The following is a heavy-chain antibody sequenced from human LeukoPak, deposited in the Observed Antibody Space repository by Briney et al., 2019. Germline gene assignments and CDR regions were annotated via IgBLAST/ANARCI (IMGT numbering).Heavy chain of an antibody. J-gene: IGHJ5*02. CDR3: AKDLSPQRSTANWFDP. D-gene: IGHD4-11*01. CDR1: GFTFSSYA. Sequence: GGSLRLSCAASGFTFSSYAMSWVRQAPGKGLEWVANIKQDGSEKYYVDSVKGRFTISRDNSKNTLYLQMNSLRAEDTAVYYCAKDLSPQRSTANWFDPWGQGTLVTVSS. V-gene: IGHV3-7*01. CDR2: IKQDGSEK.